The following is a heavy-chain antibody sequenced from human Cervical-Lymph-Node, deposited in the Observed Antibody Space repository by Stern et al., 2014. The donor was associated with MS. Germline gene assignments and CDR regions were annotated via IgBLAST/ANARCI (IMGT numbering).Heavy chain of an antibody. Sequence: VHLVESGAEVKKPGESLKISCKVSGYTFTSYWIGWVRQMPGKGLEWMAIIYPGDSDARYSPPFQGQVAISADKSITTAYLQWSGLKASDTAMYYCARPIYYGDNYYYFDYWGQGTLVTVSS. CDR2: IYPGDSDA. CDR3: ARPIYYGDNYYYFDY. D-gene: IGHD4-23*01. CDR1: GYTFTSYW. V-gene: IGHV5-51*01. J-gene: IGHJ4*02.